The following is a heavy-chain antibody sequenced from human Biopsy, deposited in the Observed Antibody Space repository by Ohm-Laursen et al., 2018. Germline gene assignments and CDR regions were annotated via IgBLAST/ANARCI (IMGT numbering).Heavy chain of an antibody. V-gene: IGHV4-59*01. Sequence: TLSFTCTVSGGSISGDYWSWIRQTPGKGLEWIGYIYYSGSTNYNPSLKSRVTISVDTSKNQFSLRLNSVTAADTAVYYCARATNSTGWPYYYFYGMDVWGQGTTVTVSS. J-gene: IGHJ6*02. CDR1: GGSISGDY. CDR2: IYYSGST. D-gene: IGHD2/OR15-2a*01. CDR3: ARATNSTGWPYYYFYGMDV.